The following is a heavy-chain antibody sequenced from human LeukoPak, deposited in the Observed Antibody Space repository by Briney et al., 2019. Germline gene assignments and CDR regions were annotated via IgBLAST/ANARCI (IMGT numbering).Heavy chain of an antibody. J-gene: IGHJ6*03. CDR1: GDSVSDKNFY. V-gene: IGHV4-61*02. CDR3: ARDRPPVLLFLDSPSRFYYYMDV. CDR2: ISTPGNT. Sequence: PSETLSLTCDVSGDSVSDKNFYWTWVRQPAGRGLEWIGRISTPGNTNYNPSLKSRVTISLDTSKKQFSLRLSSVTAADTAVYYCARDRPPVLLFLDSPSRFYYYMDVWGKGTTVTVS. D-gene: IGHD3/OR15-3a*01.